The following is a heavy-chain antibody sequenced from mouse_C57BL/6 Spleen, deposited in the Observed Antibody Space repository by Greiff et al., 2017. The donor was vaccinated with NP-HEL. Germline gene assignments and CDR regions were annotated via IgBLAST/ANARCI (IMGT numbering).Heavy chain of an antibody. J-gene: IGHJ3*01. D-gene: IGHD1-1*01. Sequence: EVQLQQSGPELVKPGASVKMSCKASGYTFTDYNMHWVKQSHGKSLEWIGYINPNNGGTSYNQKFKGKATLTVNKSSSTAYMELRSLTSEDSAVYYCAPYYYGSSSWFAYWGQGTLVTVSA. CDR2: INPNNGGT. V-gene: IGHV1-22*01. CDR1: GYTFTDYN. CDR3: APYYYGSSSWFAY.